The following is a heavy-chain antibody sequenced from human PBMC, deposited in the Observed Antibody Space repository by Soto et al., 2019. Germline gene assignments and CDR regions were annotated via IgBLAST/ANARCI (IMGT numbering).Heavy chain of an antibody. V-gene: IGHV5-51*01. Sequence: GESLKISCKGSGYSFTSYWIGWVRQMPGKGLEWMGIIYPGDSDTRYSPSFQGQVTISADKSISTAYLQWSSLKASDTAMYYCARRSQASRIAVARDAFDIWGQGTMVTVSS. J-gene: IGHJ3*02. CDR2: IYPGDSDT. CDR3: ARRSQASRIAVARDAFDI. D-gene: IGHD6-19*01. CDR1: GYSFTSYW.